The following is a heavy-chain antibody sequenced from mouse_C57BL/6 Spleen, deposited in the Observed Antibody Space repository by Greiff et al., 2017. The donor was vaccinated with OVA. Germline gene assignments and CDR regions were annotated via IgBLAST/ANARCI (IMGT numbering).Heavy chain of an antibody. CDR3: VRDGRGYFDY. CDR2: IRSKSSNSAT. V-gene: IGHV10-3*01. J-gene: IGHJ2*01. CDR1: GFTFNTYA. Sequence: EVQVVESGGGLVQPKGSLKLSCAASGFTFNTYAMHWVRQAPGKGLEWVARIRSKSSNSATYYADSVKDRFTISRDDSQSMLYLQMNNLKTEDTAMYYCVRDGRGYFDYWGQGTTLTVSS. D-gene: IGHD1-1*01.